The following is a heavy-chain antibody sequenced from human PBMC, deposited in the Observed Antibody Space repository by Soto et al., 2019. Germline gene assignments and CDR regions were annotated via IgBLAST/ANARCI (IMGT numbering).Heavy chain of an antibody. CDR2: IYHSGST. Sequence: QVQLQESGPGLVKPSGTLSLTCAVSGGSISSTNWWSWVRQPPGKGLEWIGEIYHSGSTNYNPSLESRVTISVDKSKNQFSLKLSSVTAADTAVYYCARWSRYYYASDHWGQGTLVTVSS. J-gene: IGHJ4*02. CDR1: GGSISSTNW. V-gene: IGHV4-4*02. CDR3: ARWSRYYYASDH. D-gene: IGHD3-10*01.